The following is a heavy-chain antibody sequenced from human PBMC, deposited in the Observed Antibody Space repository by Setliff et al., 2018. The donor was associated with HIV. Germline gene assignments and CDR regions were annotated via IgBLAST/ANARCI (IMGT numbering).Heavy chain of an antibody. CDR3: TRELNGHTSSHYYFGLDV. J-gene: IGHJ6*02. CDR2: IGTGGNT. D-gene: IGHD6-6*01. V-gene: IGHV3-13*01. Sequence: CGASGFTFSSYDFHWVRQPPGKGLEWVSAIGTGGNTYYSDSVKGRFTISRENAKNSLYLQMNNVRAGDTAVYYCTRELNGHTSSHYYFGLDVWGQGTTVSVAS. CDR1: GFTFSSYD.